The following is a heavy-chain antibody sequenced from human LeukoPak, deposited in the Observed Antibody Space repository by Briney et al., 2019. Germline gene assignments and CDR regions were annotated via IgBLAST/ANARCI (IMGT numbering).Heavy chain of an antibody. V-gene: IGHV3-30*03. CDR1: GFTFTTYW. CDR2: ISFDGSNK. Sequence: GGSLRLSCAASGFTFTTYWMHWVRQAPGEGLEWVAVISFDGSNKYYGDSLKGRFTISRDNSKNTLYLQMNSLRGEDMAIYYCARDFGWLSGFDYWGQGTLVTVSS. CDR3: ARDFGWLSGFDY. J-gene: IGHJ4*02. D-gene: IGHD3-9*01.